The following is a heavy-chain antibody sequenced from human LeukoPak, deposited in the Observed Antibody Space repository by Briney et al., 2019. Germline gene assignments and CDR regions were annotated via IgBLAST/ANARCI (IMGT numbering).Heavy chain of an antibody. CDR1: GGSINTYY. V-gene: IGHV4-59*01. CDR2: LYNSATT. Sequence: SETLSLTCTVPGGSINTYYWSWIRQPPGKGLEWIGYLYNSATTNYNPSLKSRLSISGDTSKNQFSLRLISVTAADTAVYYCARRGVKTTRFDYWGQGILVTVSS. J-gene: IGHJ4*02. CDR3: ARRGVKTTRFDY. D-gene: IGHD1-1*01.